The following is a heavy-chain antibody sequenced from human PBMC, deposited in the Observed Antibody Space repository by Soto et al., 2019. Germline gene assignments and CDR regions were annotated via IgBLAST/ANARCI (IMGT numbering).Heavy chain of an antibody. CDR2: ISYDGSNK. D-gene: IGHD5-18*01. V-gene: IGHV3-30*18. Sequence: GGSLILSWAASGFTFSSYGMHWVLQAPGKGLEWVAVISYDGSNKYYADSVKGRFTISRDNSKNTLYLQMNSLRAEDTAVYYCAKGTRGYRYGYSDYWGQGTMVTVSS. J-gene: IGHJ4*02. CDR1: GFTFSSYG. CDR3: AKGTRGYRYGYSDY.